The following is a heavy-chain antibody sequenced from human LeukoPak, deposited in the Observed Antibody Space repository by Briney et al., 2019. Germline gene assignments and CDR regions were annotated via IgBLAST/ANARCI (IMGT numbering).Heavy chain of an antibody. J-gene: IGHJ4*02. CDR1: GGXLSSYY. CDR2: LFYSGST. CDR3: ARDSGYSYGYDY. D-gene: IGHD5-18*01. Sequence: SETLSLTCTVSGGXLSSYYCSWIRQPAGTGLEWIGYLFYSGSTNYNPFLKSRVTISADTSNNQFSLKLTAVNTADTAVYYCARDSGYSYGYDYWGLGTLVTVSS. V-gene: IGHV4-59*01.